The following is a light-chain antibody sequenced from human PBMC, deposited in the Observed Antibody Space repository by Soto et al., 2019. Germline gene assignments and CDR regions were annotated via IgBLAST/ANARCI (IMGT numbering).Light chain of an antibody. CDR2: AAS. CDR3: QQSYSTPRET. Sequence: DIQMTQSPSSLSASVGDRVTITCRASQSISSYLNWYQQKPGKAPKLLIYAASSLQSGVPSRFSGSGSGTDFTLTISSLQPEDFATYYCQQSYSTPRETFGQGTKLEIK. J-gene: IGKJ2*01. V-gene: IGKV1-39*01. CDR1: QSISSY.